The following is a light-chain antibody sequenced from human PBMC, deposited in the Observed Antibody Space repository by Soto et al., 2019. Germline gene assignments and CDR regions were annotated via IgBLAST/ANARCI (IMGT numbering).Light chain of an antibody. J-gene: IGLJ1*01. CDR2: DVS. V-gene: IGLV2-23*02. CDR3: CSYAGDSYV. Sequence: QSALTQPASVSGSPGQSITISCTGTSSDVGNYNLVSWYQQHPGKAPKLMIYDVSKRPSEVSNRFSGSKSGNTASLTTSGLQADDEADYYCCSYAGDSYVFGTGTKLTVL. CDR1: SSDVGNYNL.